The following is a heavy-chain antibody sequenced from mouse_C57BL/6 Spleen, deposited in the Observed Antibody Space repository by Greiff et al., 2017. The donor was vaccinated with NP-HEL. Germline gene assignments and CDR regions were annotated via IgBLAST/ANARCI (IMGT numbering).Heavy chain of an antibody. CDR1: GYTFTSYT. V-gene: IGHV1-4*01. CDR3: ARDPIYYDYDGGFAY. J-gene: IGHJ3*01. CDR2: INPSSGYT. Sequence: VQLVESGAELARPGASVKMSCKASGYTFTSYTMHWVKQRPGQGLEWIGYINPSSGYTKYNQKFKDKATLTADKSSSTAYMQLSSLTSEDSAVYYCARDPIYYDYDGGFAYWGQGTLVTVSA. D-gene: IGHD2-4*01.